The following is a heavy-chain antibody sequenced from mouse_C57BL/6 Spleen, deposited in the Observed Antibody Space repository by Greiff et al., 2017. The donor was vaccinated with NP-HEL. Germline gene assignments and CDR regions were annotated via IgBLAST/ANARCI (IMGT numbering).Heavy chain of an antibody. CDR1: GYTFTSYG. CDR3: ARGEALRYGSIPYYFDY. J-gene: IGHJ2*01. CDR2: IYPRSGNT. V-gene: IGHV1-81*01. D-gene: IGHD1-1*01. Sequence: QVQLQQSGAELARPGASVKLSCKASGYTFTSYGISWVKQRTGQGLEWIGEIYPRSGNTYYNEKFKGKATLTADKSSSTAYMELRSLTSEDSAVYFCARGEALRYGSIPYYFDYWGQGTTLTVSS.